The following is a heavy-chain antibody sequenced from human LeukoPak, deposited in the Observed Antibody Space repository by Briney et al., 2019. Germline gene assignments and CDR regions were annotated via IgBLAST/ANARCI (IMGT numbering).Heavy chain of an antibody. CDR3: ARSPEYYCSSTSCLYYCGMDV. J-gene: IGHJ6*02. CDR2: ISSSSSYT. V-gene: IGHV3-11*06. Sequence: GGSLRLSCAASGFTFSDYYMSWIRQAPGKGLEWVSYISSSSSYTNYADSVKGRFTISRDNAKNSLYLQMNSLRAEDTAVYYCARSPEYYCSSTSCLYYCGMDVWGQGTTVTVSS. D-gene: IGHD2-2*01. CDR1: GFTFSDYY.